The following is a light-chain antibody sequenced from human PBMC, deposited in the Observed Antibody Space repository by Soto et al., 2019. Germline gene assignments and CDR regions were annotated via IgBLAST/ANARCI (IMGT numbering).Light chain of an antibody. CDR2: GAS. Sequence: EIVMMQSPATLSVSPGERVTLSCRASQTVSSNLAWYQQKPGQAPRLLIYGASTRATGIPARFSGSGSGTDFTLTISSLESEDFAVYFCQQYNNWPPYTFGQGTKVDFK. CDR3: QQYNNWPPYT. CDR1: QTVSSN. V-gene: IGKV3-15*01. J-gene: IGKJ2*01.